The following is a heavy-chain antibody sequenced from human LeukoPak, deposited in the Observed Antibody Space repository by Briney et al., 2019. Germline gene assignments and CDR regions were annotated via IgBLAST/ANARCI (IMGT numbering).Heavy chain of an antibody. Sequence: GGSLRLSCAASEFTFSSYYMSWVRQAPGKGLGWVANIKPDGSENYNVDSVKGRFTISRDNAKKSLYLQMNSLRAEDTAVYYCATNWNRGAVDYWGQGTLVTVSS. CDR2: IKPDGSEN. V-gene: IGHV3-7*01. D-gene: IGHD1/OR15-1a*01. J-gene: IGHJ4*02. CDR1: EFTFSSYY. CDR3: ATNWNRGAVDY.